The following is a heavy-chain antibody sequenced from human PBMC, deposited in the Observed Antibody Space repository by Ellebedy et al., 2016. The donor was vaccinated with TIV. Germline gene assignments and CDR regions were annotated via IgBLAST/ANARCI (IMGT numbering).Heavy chain of an antibody. CDR1: GYSFTDYY. V-gene: IGHV1-2*02. Sequence: AASVKVSCKASGYSFTDYYMHWVRQAPGQGLEWMGWINANSGDTKYAQKFQGRIALTRDTSISTAYIELSRLGSDDTAVYYCARRGGDDSTSGAFDIWGQGTMVTVSS. D-gene: IGHD2-2*01. CDR2: INANSGDT. CDR3: ARRGGDDSTSGAFDI. J-gene: IGHJ3*02.